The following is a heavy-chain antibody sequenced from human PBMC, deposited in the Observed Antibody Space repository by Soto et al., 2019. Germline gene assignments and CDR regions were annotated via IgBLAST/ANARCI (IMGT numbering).Heavy chain of an antibody. V-gene: IGHV4-59*02. CDR1: GASVSHGY. J-gene: IGHJ5*02. CDR3: ARSYYDSTGFAVDP. Sequence: SETLSLTCNVSGASVSHGYWSWIRQPPVKGLEWIGFMYFGGSFNYNPSLTSRATISVETSKNQFSMKLTSVTASDTAVYYCARSYYDSTGFAVDPWGQGTLVTVSS. D-gene: IGHD3-22*01. CDR2: MYFGGSF.